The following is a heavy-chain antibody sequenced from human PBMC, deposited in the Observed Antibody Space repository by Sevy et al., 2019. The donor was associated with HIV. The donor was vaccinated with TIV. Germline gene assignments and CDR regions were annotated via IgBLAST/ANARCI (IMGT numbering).Heavy chain of an antibody. CDR1: GFTFSSYS. V-gene: IGHV3-48*02. CDR2: ISGSSGTI. J-gene: IGHJ5*02. CDR3: ARGNWFDP. Sequence: GGSLRLSCAASGFTFSSYSMNWVRQAPGKGLEGVSYISGSSGTIYYADSVKGRFTISRDNAKNSLYLQMNGLRDEDTAVYYCARGNWFDPWGQGTLVTVSS.